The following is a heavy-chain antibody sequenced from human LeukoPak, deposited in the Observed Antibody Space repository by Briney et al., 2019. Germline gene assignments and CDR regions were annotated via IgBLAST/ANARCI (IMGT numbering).Heavy chain of an antibody. Sequence: PSETLSLTCTVSGGSISSYYWSWIRQPPGKGLEWIGEINHSGSTNYNPSLKSRVTISVDTSKNQFSLKLSSVTAADTAVYYCARGYIVVVTAIQHWFDPWGQGTLVTVSS. CDR1: GGSISSYY. J-gene: IGHJ5*01. V-gene: IGHV4-34*01. D-gene: IGHD2-21*02. CDR3: ARGYIVVVTAIQHWFDP. CDR2: INHSGST.